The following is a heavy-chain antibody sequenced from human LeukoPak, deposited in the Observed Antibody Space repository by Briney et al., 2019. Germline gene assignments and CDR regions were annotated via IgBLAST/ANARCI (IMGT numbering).Heavy chain of an antibody. CDR1: GFTFSSYA. Sequence: PGGSLRLSCAASGFTFSSYAMSWVRQAPGQGLEWVSAISASGGGTYYADSVKGRFTISRDSSKNTLYLQMNSLRAEDTAVYYCAKEKAGNFDYWGQGTLVTVSS. CDR2: ISASGGGT. CDR3: AKEKAGNFDY. J-gene: IGHJ4*02. V-gene: IGHV3-23*01.